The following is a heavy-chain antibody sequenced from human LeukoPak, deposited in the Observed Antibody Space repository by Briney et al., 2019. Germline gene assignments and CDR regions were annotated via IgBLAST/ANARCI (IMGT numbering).Heavy chain of an antibody. V-gene: IGHV1-18*01. J-gene: IGHJ5*02. CDR3: ARGDYYGSPKVVAA. Sequence: ASVKVSCKASGYTFTSYGISWVGQAPGQGIEGMGWISAYNGKRNYAQKLQGRVTMTTHTSTSTAYIELNFLRSDDTAVFYCARGDYYGSPKVVAAWGQGTLVTVSS. CDR2: ISAYNGKR. D-gene: IGHD3-10*01. CDR1: GYTFTSYG.